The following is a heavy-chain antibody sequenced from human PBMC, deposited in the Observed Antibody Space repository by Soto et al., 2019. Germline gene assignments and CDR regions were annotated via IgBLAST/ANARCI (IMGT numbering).Heavy chain of an antibody. Sequence: ASGTLCLTCSGSGGSISSSDWSWIRQPAGKGLEWIGRIYTSGSTNYNPSLKSRVTMSVDTSKNQFSLKLSSVTAADTAVYYCARDPVGGTGRWFDPWGQGTLVT. CDR3: ARDPVGGTGRWFDP. J-gene: IGHJ5*02. D-gene: IGHD1-26*01. CDR1: GGSISSSD. V-gene: IGHV4-4*07. CDR2: IYTSGST.